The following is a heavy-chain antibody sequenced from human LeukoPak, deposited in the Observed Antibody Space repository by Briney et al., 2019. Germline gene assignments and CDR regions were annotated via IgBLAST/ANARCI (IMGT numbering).Heavy chain of an antibody. CDR2: INHSGST. V-gene: IGHV4-34*01. D-gene: IGHD1-14*01. Sequence: PSETLSLTCAVYGGSFSGYYWSWIRQPPGKGLEWIGEINHSGSTNYNPSLKSRVTISVDTSKNQFSLKLSSVTAADTAVYYCARRRYHYYYYYGMDVWGQGTTVTVSS. J-gene: IGHJ6*02. CDR1: GGSFSGYY. CDR3: ARRRYHYYYYYGMDV.